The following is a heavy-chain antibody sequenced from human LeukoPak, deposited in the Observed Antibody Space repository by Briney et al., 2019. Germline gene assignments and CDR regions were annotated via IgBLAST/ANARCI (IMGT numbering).Heavy chain of an antibody. J-gene: IGHJ4*02. D-gene: IGHD2-21*01. CDR1: GGSSSGYF. Sequence: SETLTLTCASSGGSSSGYFRSWIRQPPGKGLEWIGEINHSGSTNYNPSLKSRVTISVDTSKNQFSLKLSSVTAADTAVYYCARERYCGRLDYVGQGTLGTVSS. CDR2: INHSGST. CDR3: ARERYCGRLDY. V-gene: IGHV4-34*01.